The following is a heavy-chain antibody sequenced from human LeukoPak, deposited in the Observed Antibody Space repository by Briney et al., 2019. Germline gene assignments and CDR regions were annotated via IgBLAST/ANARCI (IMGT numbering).Heavy chain of an antibody. CDR2: INAGNGNT. CDR1: GYTFTSYA. CDR3: ARAHLWFGERDDAFDI. D-gene: IGHD3-10*01. Sequence: ASVKVSCKASGYTFTSYAMHWVRQAPGQRLEWMGWINAGNGNTKYSQKFQGRVTITRDTSASTAYMELSSLRSEDTAVYYCARAHLWFGERDDAFDIWGQGTMVTVSS. J-gene: IGHJ3*02. V-gene: IGHV1-3*01.